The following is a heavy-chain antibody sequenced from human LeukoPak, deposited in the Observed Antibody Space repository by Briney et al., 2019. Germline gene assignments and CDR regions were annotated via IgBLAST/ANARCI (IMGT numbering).Heavy chain of an antibody. V-gene: IGHV3-23*01. Sequence: GRSLRLSCAASGFTFSSYAMSWVRQAPGKGLEWVSAISGSGGSTYYADSVKGRFTISRDNSKNTLYLQMNSLRAEDTAVYYCAKDAPGYSSGWGEPNWFDPWGQGTLVTVSS. CDR3: AKDAPGYSSGWGEPNWFDP. J-gene: IGHJ5*02. CDR1: GFTFSSYA. CDR2: ISGSGGST. D-gene: IGHD6-19*01.